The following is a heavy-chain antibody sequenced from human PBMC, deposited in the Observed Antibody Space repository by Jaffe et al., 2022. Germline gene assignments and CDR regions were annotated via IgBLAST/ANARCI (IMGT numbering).Heavy chain of an antibody. CDR3: TRDPRGGNRPYYYYYMDV. CDR2: IRSKAYGGTT. Sequence: EVQLVESGGGLVQPGRSLRLSCTASGFTFGDYAMSWFRQAPGKGLEWVGFIRSKAYGGTTEYAASVKGRFTISRDDSKSIAYLQMNSLKTEDTAVYYCTRDPRGGNRPYYYYYMDVWGKGTTVTVSS. CDR1: GFTFGDYA. J-gene: IGHJ6*03. V-gene: IGHV3-49*03. D-gene: IGHD3-10*01.